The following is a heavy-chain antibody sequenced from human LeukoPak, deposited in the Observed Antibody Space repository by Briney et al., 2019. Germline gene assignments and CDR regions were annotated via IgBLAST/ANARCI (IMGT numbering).Heavy chain of an antibody. CDR2: IYYSGST. V-gene: IGHV4-39*01. Sequence: SETLSLTCTVSGGSISSSSYYWGWIRQPPGKGLEWIGSIYYSGSTYYNPSLKSRVTISVDTSKNQFSLKLSSVTAADTAVYYCARLFAVDNENWFDPWGQGTLVIVSS. CDR3: ARLFAVDNENWFDP. D-gene: IGHD2-21*01. CDR1: GGSISSSSYY. J-gene: IGHJ5*02.